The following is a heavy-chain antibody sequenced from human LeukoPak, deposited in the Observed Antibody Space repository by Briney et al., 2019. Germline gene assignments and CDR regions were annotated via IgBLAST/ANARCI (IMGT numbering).Heavy chain of an antibody. J-gene: IGHJ3*02. Sequence: GGSLRLSCAASGLTFSNFAMTWVRQAPGKGLEWVSAISGRGSSTYYADSVKGRFTISRDNSKKKLFLQMNSLGAEDTAVYYCAKDAQWLTLNAFDIWGQGTMVTVSS. CDR1: GLTFSNFA. D-gene: IGHD6-19*01. V-gene: IGHV3-23*01. CDR2: ISGRGSST. CDR3: AKDAQWLTLNAFDI.